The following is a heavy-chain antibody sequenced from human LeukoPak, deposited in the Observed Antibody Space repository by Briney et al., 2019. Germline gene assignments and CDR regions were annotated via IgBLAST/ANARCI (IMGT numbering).Heavy chain of an antibody. J-gene: IGHJ6*02. CDR3: AREPLTYYDILTGYPHYYYYGMDV. CDR2: MSTNSGYT. V-gene: IGHV1-8*01. D-gene: IGHD3-9*01. CDR1: GYTFTNLD. Sequence: GASVKVSCKTSGYTFTNLDINWLRQAPGQGLEWMGWMSTNSGYTGYAQKFQGRVSMTRDIFKSTAYMELSSLRSEDTAVYYCAREPLTYYDILTGYPHYYYYGMDVWGQGTTVTVSS.